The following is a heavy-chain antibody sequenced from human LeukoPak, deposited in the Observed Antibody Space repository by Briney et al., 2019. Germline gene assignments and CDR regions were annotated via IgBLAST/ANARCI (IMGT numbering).Heavy chain of an antibody. Sequence: GGSLRLSCAASGFTFSSYAMHWVRQAPGKGLEWAAVISYDGSNKYYADSVKGRFTISRDNSKNTLYLQMNSLRAEDTAVYYCASDYDYVWGSYRYIPTDYWGQGTLVTVSS. CDR2: ISYDGSNK. CDR1: GFTFSSYA. CDR3: ASDYDYVWGSYRYIPTDY. V-gene: IGHV3-30*04. D-gene: IGHD3-16*02. J-gene: IGHJ4*02.